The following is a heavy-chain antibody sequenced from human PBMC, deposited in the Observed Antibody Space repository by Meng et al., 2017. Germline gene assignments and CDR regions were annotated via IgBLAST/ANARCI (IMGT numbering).Heavy chain of an antibody. CDR2: INHSGST. CDR3: ARGPTTMAHDFDY. D-gene: IGHD4-11*01. CDR1: GGSFSDYY. Sequence: VQLQQWGAGLLKPSETLSLTCVVSGGSFSDYYWSWTRQPPGKGLEWIGEINHSGSTNYNPSLESRATISVDTSQNNLSLKLSSVTAADSAVYYCARGPTTMAHDFDYWGQGTLLTVSS. V-gene: IGHV4-34*01. J-gene: IGHJ4*02.